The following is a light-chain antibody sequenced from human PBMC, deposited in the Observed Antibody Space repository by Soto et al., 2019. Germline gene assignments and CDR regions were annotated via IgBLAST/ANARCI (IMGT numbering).Light chain of an antibody. Sequence: IVLTQSPATLSLSPGERATLSCRASQSVGSSLAWYQQKPGQPPRLLIYDASNRATGIPARFSGSGSGTDFTLTIIGLEPEDFAVYYWQQRSSWFNFGQGTKLDIK. CDR1: QSVGSS. CDR3: QQRSSWFN. V-gene: IGKV3-11*01. CDR2: DAS. J-gene: IGKJ2*01.